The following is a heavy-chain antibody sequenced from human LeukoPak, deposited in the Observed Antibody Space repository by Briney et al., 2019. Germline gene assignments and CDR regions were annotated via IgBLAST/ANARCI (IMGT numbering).Heavy chain of an antibody. CDR1: GFTFSSYS. Sequence: GGSLRLSCAASGFTFSSYSMTWVRQAPGKGLEWVSSISSSSSYIYYADSVKGRFTISRDNAKNSLYLQMNSLRAEDTAVYYCARDADIVVVPAALHLYYYYGMDVWGQGTTVTVSS. CDR2: ISSSSSYI. V-gene: IGHV3-21*01. D-gene: IGHD2-2*01. J-gene: IGHJ6*02. CDR3: ARDADIVVVPAALHLYYYYGMDV.